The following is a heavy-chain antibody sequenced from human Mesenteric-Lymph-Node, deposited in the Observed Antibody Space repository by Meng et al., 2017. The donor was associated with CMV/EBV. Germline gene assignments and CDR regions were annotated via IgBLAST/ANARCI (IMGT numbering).Heavy chain of an antibody. CDR1: GFTFSTYW. J-gene: IGHJ4*02. V-gene: IGHV3-7*03. D-gene: IGHD3-22*01. Sequence: GESLKISCAASGFTFSTYWMRWVRQAPGKGLGWVANIKQDGSEEYYVDSLKGRFTISRDNSKNTLYLQMNSLRAEDTAVYYCAKALSLAYYYDSSGYYALDYWGQGTLVTVSS. CDR3: AKALSLAYYYDSSGYYALDY. CDR2: IKQDGSEE.